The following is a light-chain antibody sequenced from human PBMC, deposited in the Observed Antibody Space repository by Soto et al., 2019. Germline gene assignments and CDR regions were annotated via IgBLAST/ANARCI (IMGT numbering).Light chain of an antibody. Sequence: QSALTQPRSVSGSPGQSVTISCTGTSSDVGGYNYVSWYQQHPGKAPKLMIYDVSTRPSGVPDRFSGSKSGNTASLTISGLQAEDEADYDCCSYAGSDLFGGGTQLTVL. V-gene: IGLV2-11*01. CDR1: SSDVGGYNY. CDR3: CSYAGSDL. J-gene: IGLJ2*01. CDR2: DVS.